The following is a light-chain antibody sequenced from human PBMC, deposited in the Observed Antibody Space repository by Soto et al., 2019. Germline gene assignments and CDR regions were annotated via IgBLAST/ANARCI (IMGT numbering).Light chain of an antibody. J-gene: IGLJ2*01. CDR2: GNS. Sequence: QSLLTQPPSVSGAPGQRVTISCTGSSSNIGAGYDVHWYQQLPGTAPKLLIYGNSNRPSGVPDRFSGSKSGTSASLAITGLQAEDEADYYCQSYDSSLSEDVVFGGGTKLTVL. CDR3: QSYDSSLSEDVV. CDR1: SSNIGAGYD. V-gene: IGLV1-40*01.